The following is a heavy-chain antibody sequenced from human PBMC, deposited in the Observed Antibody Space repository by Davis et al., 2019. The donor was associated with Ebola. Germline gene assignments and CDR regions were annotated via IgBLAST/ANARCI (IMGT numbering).Heavy chain of an antibody. CDR3: ARGPLWFGKFVPRCWFNS. CDR2: ISHDGSNI. CDR1: GFTFRSYG. Sequence: PGGSLRLSCVASGFTFRSYGMHWVRQAPGKGPEWVASISHDGSNIYYVDSVKGRFTISRDNSDNTLHFQMNSLRAEDTAVYYCARGPLWFGKFVPRCWFNSWGQGTLVTVSS. J-gene: IGHJ5*01. D-gene: IGHD3-10*01. V-gene: IGHV3-30*03.